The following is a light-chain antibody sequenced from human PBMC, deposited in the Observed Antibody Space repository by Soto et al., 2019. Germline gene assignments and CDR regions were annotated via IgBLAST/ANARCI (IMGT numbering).Light chain of an antibody. J-gene: IGKJ3*01. V-gene: IGKV3-20*01. CDR1: QGVTTRY. CDR3: QQYGGSPLFT. Sequence: EIVLTQSPGTLSLSPGERATLSCRASQGVTTRYLAWYQHKPGQAPRLLIYGASNRATGIPDRFSGSGSGTDFTLTISRLEPEDFAVYSCQQYGGSPLFTFGPGTKVDFK. CDR2: GAS.